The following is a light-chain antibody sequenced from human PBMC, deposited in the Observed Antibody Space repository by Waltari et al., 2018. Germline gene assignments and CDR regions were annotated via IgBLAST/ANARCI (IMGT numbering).Light chain of an antibody. J-gene: IGLJ1*01. Sequence: QSALTQPASVSGSPGQSITISCTGTSSDVGGYNYVAWFQQYPGKAPKLLIYDVTNRFRGVSNRFSGSKSGNTASLTISGLQAEDEADYYCDSYTSSVTRIFGTGTKVTVL. V-gene: IGLV2-14*03. CDR2: DVT. CDR3: DSYTSSVTRI. CDR1: SSDVGGYNY.